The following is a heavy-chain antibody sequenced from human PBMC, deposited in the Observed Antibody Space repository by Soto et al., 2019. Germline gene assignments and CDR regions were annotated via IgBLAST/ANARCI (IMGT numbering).Heavy chain of an antibody. D-gene: IGHD6-6*01. CDR3: ARSGDSSSGIYYYYGMDV. Sequence: GESLKISCKGSGYSFTSYWIGWVREMPGKGLEWMGIIYPGDSDTRYSPSFQGQVTIAADKSISTAYLQWSSLKASDTAMYYCARSGDSSSGIYYYYGMDVWGQGTTVTVSS. CDR1: GYSFTSYW. V-gene: IGHV5-51*01. CDR2: IYPGDSDT. J-gene: IGHJ6*02.